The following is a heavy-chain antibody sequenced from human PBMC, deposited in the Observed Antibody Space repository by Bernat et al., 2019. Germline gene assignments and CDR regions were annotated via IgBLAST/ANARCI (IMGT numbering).Heavy chain of an antibody. V-gene: IGHV3-30-3*01. CDR1: GFTFSSYA. D-gene: IGHD3-22*01. CDR2: ISYDGSNK. J-gene: IGHJ3*02. Sequence: QVQLVESGGGVVQSGRSLRLSCAASGFTFSSYAMHWVRQAPGKGLEWVAVISYDGSNKYYADSVKGRFTISRDNSKNTLYLQMNSLRAEDTAVYYCARDPAHDSSGYYFAFDIWGQGTMVTVSS. CDR3: ARDPAHDSSGYYFAFDI.